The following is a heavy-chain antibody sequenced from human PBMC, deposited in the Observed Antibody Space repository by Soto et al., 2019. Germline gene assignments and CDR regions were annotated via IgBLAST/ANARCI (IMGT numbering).Heavy chain of an antibody. CDR2: IGPESSAT. Sequence: ASVKVSCKASGYTFTGHYIHWVRQAPEQGPEWMGEIGPESSATRYAQRFQGRVTMTRDMSITTVYMELNNLSPDDTAVYYCGKGRSGQIVVFYWGQGTPVTVSS. CDR1: GYTFTGHY. V-gene: IGHV1-2*02. CDR3: GKGRSGQIVVFY. D-gene: IGHD1-26*01. J-gene: IGHJ4*02.